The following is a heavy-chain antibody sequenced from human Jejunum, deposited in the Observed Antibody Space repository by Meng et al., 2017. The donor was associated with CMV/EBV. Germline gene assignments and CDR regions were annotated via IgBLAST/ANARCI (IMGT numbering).Heavy chain of an antibody. CDR3: ARGGYSSSSGEYDY. J-gene: IGHJ4*02. CDR2: INGNGGST. Sequence: VSGFTIDDYGMSWVRQGPGKGLEWVSGINGNGGSTAYADSVKGRFTISRDNAKNSLYLQMNSLRAEDTALYYCARGGYSSSSGEYDYWGQGTLVTVSS. V-gene: IGHV3-20*03. CDR1: GFTIDDYG. D-gene: IGHD6-6*01.